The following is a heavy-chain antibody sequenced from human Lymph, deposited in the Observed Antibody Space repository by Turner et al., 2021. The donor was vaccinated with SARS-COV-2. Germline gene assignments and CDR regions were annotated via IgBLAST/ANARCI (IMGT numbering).Heavy chain of an antibody. CDR3: ARGHGGNYYYGMDV. D-gene: IGHD2-15*01. J-gene: IGHJ6*02. Sequence: QVQLVESGGGVVQPGRSLSLSCAASGFTFSTYVMHWVRQAPGKGLEWVAFISYDGSNEYYADSVKGRFTISRDNSKNTVYLHMNSLRTEDTAMYYCARGHGGNYYYGMDVWGQGTTVTVSS. V-gene: IGHV3-30*04. CDR2: ISYDGSNE. CDR1: GFTFSTYV.